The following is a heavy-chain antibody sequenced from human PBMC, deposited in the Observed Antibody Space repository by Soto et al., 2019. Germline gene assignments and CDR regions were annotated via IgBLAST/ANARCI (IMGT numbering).Heavy chain of an antibody. Sequence: PGGSLRLSCAASGFTFSSYGMHWVRQAPGKGLEWVAVISYDGSNKYYADSVKGRFTISRDNSKNTLYVQMNSLRDEDTAVYYCAKEKRYCTSTTCPPYYSGLDVWGQGTTVTVSS. J-gene: IGHJ6*02. V-gene: IGHV3-30*18. CDR2: ISYDGSNK. D-gene: IGHD2-2*01. CDR1: GFTFSSYG. CDR3: AKEKRYCTSTTCPPYYSGLDV.